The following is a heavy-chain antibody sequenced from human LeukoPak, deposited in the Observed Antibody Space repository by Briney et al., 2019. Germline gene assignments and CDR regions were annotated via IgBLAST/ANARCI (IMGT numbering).Heavy chain of an antibody. CDR2: INTDGSST. CDR3: VIVGAVTGSY. D-gene: IGHD2-21*02. V-gene: IGHV3-74*01. Sequence: GGSLRLSCAASGFTLSTYNTHWVRQAPGEGLMWVSRINTDGSSTTYAASVKGRFTMSRDNAKSTLFLQMNSLRAEDTAVYYCVIVGAVTGSYWGQGTLVTVSS. J-gene: IGHJ4*02. CDR1: GFTLSTYN.